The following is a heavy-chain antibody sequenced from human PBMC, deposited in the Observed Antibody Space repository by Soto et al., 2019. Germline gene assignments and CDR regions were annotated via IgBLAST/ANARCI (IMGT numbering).Heavy chain of an antibody. CDR1: GGTFSSYA. Sequence: QVQLVQSGAEVKKPGSSVKVSCKASGGTFSSYAISWVRQAPGQGLEWMGGIIPIFGTANYAQKFQGRVTITEDESTITPYMELSSLRSEDTAVYYCARVGATRHRAMVYYYYGMDVWGQGTTVTVSS. D-gene: IGHD1-26*01. CDR3: ARVGATRHRAMVYYYYGMDV. J-gene: IGHJ6*02. V-gene: IGHV1-69*01. CDR2: IIPIFGTA.